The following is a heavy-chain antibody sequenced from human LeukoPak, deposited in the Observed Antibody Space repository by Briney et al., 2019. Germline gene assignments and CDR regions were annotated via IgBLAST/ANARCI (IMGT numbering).Heavy chain of an antibody. V-gene: IGHV4-34*01. Sequence: SETLSLTCAVYGGSFSGCYWSWIRQPPGQGLELIGQINHSGSTNYNPSLKSRVTISVDTSKNQFSLKLSSVTDADTAVYYCARARSPSGCSSTSILTKFYYYYYYMEVWGTGNTVTVSS. J-gene: IGHJ6*03. D-gene: IGHD2-2*01. CDR3: ARARSPSGCSSTSILTKFYYYYYYMEV. CDR1: GGSFSGCY. CDR2: INHSGST.